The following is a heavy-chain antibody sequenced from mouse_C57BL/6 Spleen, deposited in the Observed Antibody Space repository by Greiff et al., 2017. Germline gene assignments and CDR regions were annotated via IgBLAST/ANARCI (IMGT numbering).Heavy chain of an antibody. CDR2: ISSGGDYI. J-gene: IGHJ2*01. V-gene: IGHV5-9-1*02. CDR3: TRDRSTTLDY. Sequence: EVKLVESGAGLVKPGGSLKLSCAASGFTFSSYAMSWVRQTPEQRLEWVAYISSGGDYIYYADTVKGRFTISRDNARNALYLQISSLKSEYTAMYYCTRDRSTTLDYWGQGTTLTVSS. CDR1: GFTFSSYA. D-gene: IGHD1-1*01.